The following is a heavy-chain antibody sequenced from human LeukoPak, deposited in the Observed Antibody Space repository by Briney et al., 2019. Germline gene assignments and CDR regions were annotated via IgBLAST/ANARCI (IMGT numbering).Heavy chain of an antibody. CDR3: ARGGPGYSSSWYPVAFDI. CDR2: IIPIFGTA. Sequence: GASVKVSCKAPGGTFSSYAISWVRQAPGQGLEWMGRIIPIFGTANYAQKFQGRVTITTDESTSTAYMELSSLRSEDTAVYYCARGGPGYSSSWYPVAFDIWGRGTMVTVSS. D-gene: IGHD6-13*01. J-gene: IGHJ3*02. CDR1: GGTFSSYA. V-gene: IGHV1-69*05.